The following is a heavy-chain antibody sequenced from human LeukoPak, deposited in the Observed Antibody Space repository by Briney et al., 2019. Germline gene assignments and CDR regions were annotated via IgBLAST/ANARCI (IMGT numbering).Heavy chain of an antibody. CDR1: GGSTSSYY. CDR3: ARGRYCTTTSCTYWYFDP. J-gene: IGHJ2*01. V-gene: IGHV4-4*07. Sequence: SETLSLTCTVSGGSTSSYYWSWIRQPAGEGLEWIGRVYSSGTTNYNPSLQSRVTMSVDSSKNQFSLKLNSVTAADTAVYYCARGRYCTTTSCTYWYFDPWGRGTLVTVSS. CDR2: VYSSGTT. D-gene: IGHD2-2*01.